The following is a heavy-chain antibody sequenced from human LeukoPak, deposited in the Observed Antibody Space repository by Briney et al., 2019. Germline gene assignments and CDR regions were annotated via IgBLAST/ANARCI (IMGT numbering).Heavy chain of an antibody. CDR1: GFTVSSDY. Sequence: GGSLRLSCAASGFTVSSDYMNWVRQAPGKGLEWVSSISSSSSYIYYADSVKGRFTISRDNAKNSLYLQMNSLRAEDTAVYYCARDWEGDIVVVPAAIWGQGTLVTVSS. CDR2: ISSSSSYI. V-gene: IGHV3-21*01. D-gene: IGHD2-2*01. J-gene: IGHJ4*02. CDR3: ARDWEGDIVVVPAAI.